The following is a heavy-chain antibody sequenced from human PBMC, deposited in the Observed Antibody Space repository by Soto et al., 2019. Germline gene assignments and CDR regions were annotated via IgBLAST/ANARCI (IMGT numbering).Heavy chain of an antibody. D-gene: IGHD6-6*01. J-gene: IGHJ5*02. CDR3: ARDLTRQLAYRLAP. V-gene: IGHV1-2*07. CDR2: INAHSGGI. Sequence: GASVKVSCKDSGFAFTGYYIHWLRQAPGQGLEWMRWINAHSGGIEYAHKFKGRVTFTRNTSNTRSELTITGLTSDXTGLYYCARDLTRQLAYRLAPRCQRTPVTMSS. CDR1: GFAFTGYY.